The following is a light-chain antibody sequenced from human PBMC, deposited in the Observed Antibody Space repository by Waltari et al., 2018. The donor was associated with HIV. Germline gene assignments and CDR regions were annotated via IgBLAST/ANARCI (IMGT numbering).Light chain of an antibody. V-gene: IGKV1-9*01. CDR2: AAS. CDR3: QHLKIYPIT. J-gene: IGKJ5*01. CDR1: QGIDSY. Sequence: DIQLTQSPSFLSASVGDRVTITCRASQGIDSYLAWYQQKPGKPSKLLIYAASTLQSGVPSRFSGSGSGTEFTLTISSLQPEDFATYYCQHLKIYPITFGQGTRLEIK.